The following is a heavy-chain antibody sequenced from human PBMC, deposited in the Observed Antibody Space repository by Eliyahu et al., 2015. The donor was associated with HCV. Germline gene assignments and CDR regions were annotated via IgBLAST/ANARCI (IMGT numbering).Heavy chain of an antibody. CDR2: INHSGST. CDR3: ARGLRYSSSWYNWFDP. D-gene: IGHD6-13*01. Sequence: QVQLQQWGAGLLKPSETLSLTCAVYGGSFSGYYWSWIRQPPGKGLEWIGEINHSGSTNYNPSLKSRVTISVDTSKNQFSLKLSSVTAADTAVYYCARGLRYSSSWYNWFDPWGQGTLVTVSS. V-gene: IGHV4-34*01. CDR1: GGSFSGYY. J-gene: IGHJ5*02.